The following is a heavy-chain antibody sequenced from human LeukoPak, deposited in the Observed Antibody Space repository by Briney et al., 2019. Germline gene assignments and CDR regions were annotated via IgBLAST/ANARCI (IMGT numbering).Heavy chain of an antibody. CDR1: GGSISSSSYY. Sequence: SETLSLTCTVSGGSISSSSYYWGWIRQPPGKGLEWIGSIYYSGSTYYNPSLKSRVTISVDTSKNQFSLKLSSVTAADTAVYYCARLYGPGSFHPPTNYYFDYWGQGTLVTVSS. D-gene: IGHD3-10*01. J-gene: IGHJ4*02. CDR2: IYYSGST. CDR3: ARLYGPGSFHPPTNYYFDY. V-gene: IGHV4-39*01.